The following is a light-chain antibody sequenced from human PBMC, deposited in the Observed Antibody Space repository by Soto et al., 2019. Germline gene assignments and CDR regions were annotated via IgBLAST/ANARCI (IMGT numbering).Light chain of an antibody. Sequence: DIQLTQSPSTLSASVGDRVTITCRASQSVSNWLAWFQQKPGKAPKLLIYKASSLESGVPSRFSGSGSGTEFTLTISSLQPDDFATYYCQHYDSYSPTWTFGQGTKVEIK. CDR3: QHYDSYSPTWT. CDR1: QSVSNW. V-gene: IGKV1-5*03. J-gene: IGKJ1*01. CDR2: KAS.